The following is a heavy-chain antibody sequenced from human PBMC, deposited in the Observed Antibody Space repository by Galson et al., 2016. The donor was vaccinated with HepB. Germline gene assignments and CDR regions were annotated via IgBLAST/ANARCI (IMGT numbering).Heavy chain of an antibody. J-gene: IGHJ3*02. D-gene: IGHD6-19*01. CDR2: MNHGRNT. Sequence: EILSPTCAVYGGSISGSFWSGLRPPRGKVLEWTGVMNHGRNTQYKPSLKSRVSISLDTSKNHFSLKLNSVTPADTAVYYCSRGWSSSGWYLHAFDIWGLGTMVTVSS. V-gene: IGHV4-34*01. CDR1: GGSISGSF. CDR3: SRGWSSSGWYLHAFDI.